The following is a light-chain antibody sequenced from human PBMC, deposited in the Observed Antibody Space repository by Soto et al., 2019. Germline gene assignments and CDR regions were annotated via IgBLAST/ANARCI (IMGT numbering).Light chain of an antibody. CDR1: RSVGIK. V-gene: IGKV3-15*01. CDR3: QQYNYWSSLT. Sequence: IVMTQSPATLSVYRGGIATLCCMASRSVGIKLAWYQQKPGQAPRLLIYGASTRATGIPARFSGSGSGTEFTLIINSLQSEDFAVYHCQQYNYWSSLTFGGGTKVDIK. CDR2: GAS. J-gene: IGKJ4*01.